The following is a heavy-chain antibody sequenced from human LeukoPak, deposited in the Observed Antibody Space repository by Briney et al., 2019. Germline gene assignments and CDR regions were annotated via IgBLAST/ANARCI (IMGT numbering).Heavy chain of an antibody. CDR2: INPSGNNT. Sequence: GASVKVSCKASGYTFTSYAMHWVRQAPGQGLEWMGIINPSGNNTTYAQKFQGRVTMTRDTSTSTVYMELSSLRSEDTAVYYCAREQQLWFYYWGQGILVTVSS. V-gene: IGHV1-46*01. CDR1: GYTFTSYA. D-gene: IGHD5-18*01. J-gene: IGHJ4*02. CDR3: AREQQLWFYY.